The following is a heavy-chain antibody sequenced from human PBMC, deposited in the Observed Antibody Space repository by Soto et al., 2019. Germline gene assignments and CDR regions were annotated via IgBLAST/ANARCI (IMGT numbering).Heavy chain of an antibody. CDR3: ARDRTFYGSGSKGMDF. CDR2: IRYDGSNK. D-gene: IGHD3-10*01. J-gene: IGHJ6*02. V-gene: IGHV3-30*02. Sequence: GGCLRRFCVTSGFGFSSYGMHWVRQAPGKGLEWLAIIRYDGSNKYYGDSVKGRFTISRDNSNNTLYLEMNNLRAEDTAVYYCARDRTFYGSGSKGMDFWGQGTTVTVSS. CDR1: GFGFSSYG.